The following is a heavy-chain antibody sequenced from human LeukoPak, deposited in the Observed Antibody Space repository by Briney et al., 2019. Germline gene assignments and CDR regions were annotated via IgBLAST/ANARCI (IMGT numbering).Heavy chain of an antibody. CDR2: VNHSGST. Sequence: SETLSLTCAVYGGSFSGYYWSWIRQPPGKGLEWIGEVNHSGSTNYNPSLKSRVTISVDTSKNQFSLKLSSVTAADTAVYYCARETFQKGAHYMDVWGKGTTVTISS. V-gene: IGHV4-34*01. CDR1: GGSFSGYY. CDR3: ARETFQKGAHYMDV. J-gene: IGHJ6*03. D-gene: IGHD3-16*01.